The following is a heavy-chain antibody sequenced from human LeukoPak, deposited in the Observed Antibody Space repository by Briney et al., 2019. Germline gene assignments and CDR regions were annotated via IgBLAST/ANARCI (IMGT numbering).Heavy chain of an antibody. D-gene: IGHD6-19*01. CDR2: IIPSGGST. Sequence: ASVKVSCKASGYTFTSYYMHWVRQAPGQGLEWMGIIIPSGGSTSYAQKFQGRVTMTRDTSTSTVYMELSSLRSEDTAVYYCASSVPDDAFDIWGQGTMVTVSS. V-gene: IGHV1-46*01. CDR1: GYTFTSYY. J-gene: IGHJ3*02. CDR3: ASSVPDDAFDI.